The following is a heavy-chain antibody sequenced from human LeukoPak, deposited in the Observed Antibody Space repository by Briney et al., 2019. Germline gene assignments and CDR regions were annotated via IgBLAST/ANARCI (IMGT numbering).Heavy chain of an antibody. Sequence: GESLRLSCAASGFTVSSNYMSWVRQAPGKGLVWVSRINSDGSSTSYADSVKGRFTISRDNAKSTLYLQMNSLRAEDTAVYYCARVGYSSSAYYYYYYMDVWGKGTTVTVSS. CDR3: ARVGYSSSAYYYYYYMDV. CDR2: INSDGSST. V-gene: IGHV3-74*01. D-gene: IGHD6-6*01. CDR1: GFTVSSNY. J-gene: IGHJ6*03.